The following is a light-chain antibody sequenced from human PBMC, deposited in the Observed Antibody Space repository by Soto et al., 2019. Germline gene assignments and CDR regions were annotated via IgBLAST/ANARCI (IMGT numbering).Light chain of an antibody. CDR2: GAS. V-gene: IGKV3-20*01. CDR1: QTVGNNY. Sequence: EIVLTQSPGTLSLSPGERATLSCRASQTVGNNYLDWYQQKPGQAPRLLIYGASSRATVIPDRFSGSGSGTDFTLTISRLEPEEFVVYYCRQSATSPRTFGQGTKVEIK. J-gene: IGKJ1*01. CDR3: RQSATSPRT.